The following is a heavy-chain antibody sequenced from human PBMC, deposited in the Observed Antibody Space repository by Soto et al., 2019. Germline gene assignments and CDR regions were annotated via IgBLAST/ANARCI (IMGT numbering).Heavy chain of an antibody. V-gene: IGHV3-33*01. D-gene: IGHD4-17*01. Sequence: PGGSLRLSCAASGFTFSSYGMHWVRQAPGKGLEWVAVIWYDGSNKYYADSVKGRFTISRDNSKNTLYLQMNSLRAEDTAVYYCARLYGDYTIDYWGQGTLVTVSS. CDR2: IWYDGSNK. CDR3: ARLYGDYTIDY. J-gene: IGHJ4*02. CDR1: GFTFSSYG.